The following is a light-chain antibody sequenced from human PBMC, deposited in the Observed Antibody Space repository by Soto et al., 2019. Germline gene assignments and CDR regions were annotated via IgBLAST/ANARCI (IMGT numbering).Light chain of an antibody. CDR2: KTS. CDR3: QQYDSFPYT. Sequence: DIQMTQSPSTLSASVGGRVTITCRTSQSVSHWLAWYRQIPGKAPKLLLYKTSSLERGVPSRFSGSGSGTEFTLPISSLRPDESATYYCQQYDSFPYTFGQGTSVEIK. CDR1: QSVSHW. J-gene: IGKJ2*01. V-gene: IGKV1-5*03.